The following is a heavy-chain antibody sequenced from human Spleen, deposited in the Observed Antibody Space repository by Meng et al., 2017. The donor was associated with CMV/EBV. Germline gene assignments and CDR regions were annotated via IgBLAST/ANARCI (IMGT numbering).Heavy chain of an antibody. V-gene: IGHV1-2*02. CDR3: ARGLYRVSVAGNWFDP. D-gene: IGHD6-19*01. CDR1: YTFNGYH. J-gene: IGHJ5*02. Sequence: YTFNGYHMHWVRPAPGQGLEWMGWINPNSGATRYAQKFQGRVTMTRDTSISTAYMELSRLRSDDTAIYYCARGLYRVSVAGNWFDPWGQGTLVTVSS. CDR2: INPNSGAT.